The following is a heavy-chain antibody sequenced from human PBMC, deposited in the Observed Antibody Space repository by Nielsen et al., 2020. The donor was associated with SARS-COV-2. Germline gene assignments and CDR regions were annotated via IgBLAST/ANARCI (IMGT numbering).Heavy chain of an antibody. D-gene: IGHD3-22*01. CDR2: IVGSGGST. Sequence: GESLKISCAASGFTFNSYAMTWVRQAPGKGLEWVSGIVGSGGSTYYADSVKGRFTISRDNAKNSLYLQMNSLRAEDTAVYYCARVNTGRITMIVVVEYFDYWGQGTLVTVSS. J-gene: IGHJ4*02. CDR1: GFTFNSYA. CDR3: ARVNTGRITMIVVVEYFDY. V-gene: IGHV3-23*01.